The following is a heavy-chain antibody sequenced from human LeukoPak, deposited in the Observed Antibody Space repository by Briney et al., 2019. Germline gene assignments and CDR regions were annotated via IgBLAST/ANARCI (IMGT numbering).Heavy chain of an antibody. D-gene: IGHD6-6*01. CDR3: ARATPYSSSSDDYYYGMDV. CDR1: GGSISSYY. Sequence: SETLSLTCTVSGGSISSYYWSWIRQPPGKGLEWIGYIYYSGSTNYNPSLKSRVTISVDTSKNQFSLKLSSVTAADTAVYYCARATPYSSSSDDYYYGMDVWGQGTTVTVSS. CDR2: IYYSGST. V-gene: IGHV4-59*08. J-gene: IGHJ6*02.